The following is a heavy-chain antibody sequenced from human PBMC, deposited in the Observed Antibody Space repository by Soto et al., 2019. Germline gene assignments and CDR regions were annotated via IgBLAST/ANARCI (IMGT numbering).Heavy chain of an antibody. CDR2: VNGNSGST. J-gene: IGHJ4*02. CDR3: AKASGSSWPYYFDS. Sequence: EVQLLESGGGLVQPGGSLRLSCAASGFSFSSYVMAWVRQAPGKGLEWVSAVNGNSGSTFYPDSVKGRFTVPRDNSENTLYLQMSTLRAEDTAVYYCAKASGSSWPYYFDSWGRGALVTVSS. V-gene: IGHV3-23*01. D-gene: IGHD6-13*01. CDR1: GFSFSSYV.